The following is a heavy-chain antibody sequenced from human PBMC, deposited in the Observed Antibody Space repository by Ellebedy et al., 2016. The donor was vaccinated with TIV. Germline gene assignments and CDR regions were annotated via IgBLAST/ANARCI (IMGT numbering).Heavy chain of an antibody. D-gene: IGHD2-15*01. V-gene: IGHV1-18*01. J-gene: IGHJ2*01. CDR2: ISAYNGNT. Sequence: AASVTVSCKASGYNFNTHGITWVRQAPGQGLDWLGWISAYNGNTNYAQKLQDRVTMTIDTFRTTAYMELRSLRSDDTAMYYCARAGGWSSVYSYWYLDLWGRGTLVTVSS. CDR3: ARAGGWSSVYSYWYLDL. CDR1: GYNFNTHG.